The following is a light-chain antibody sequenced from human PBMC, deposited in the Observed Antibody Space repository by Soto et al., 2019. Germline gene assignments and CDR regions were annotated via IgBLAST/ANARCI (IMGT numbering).Light chain of an antibody. V-gene: IGKV3-20*01. CDR2: SAS. J-gene: IGKJ5*01. CDR3: QQYGSPPIT. Sequence: EIVLTQSPGTLSLSPGEGATLSCRTSQSVSSSSLAWYQQKPGQAPRLLIYSASSRAPGIPDRFSGSGSETYFTLTIRRLGPEDVAVYYWQQYGSPPITFGQGTRLDIK. CDR1: QSVSSSS.